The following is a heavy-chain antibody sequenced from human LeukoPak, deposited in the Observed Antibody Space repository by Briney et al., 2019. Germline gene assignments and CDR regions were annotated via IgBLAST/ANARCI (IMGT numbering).Heavy chain of an antibody. J-gene: IGHJ4*02. CDR3: ARTVYDLRGQRLIPGLDY. CDR1: GFTFSSYE. V-gene: IGHV3-48*03. CDR2: ISSSGSTI. Sequence: GGSLRLSCAASGFTFSSYEMNWVRQAPGKGLEWVSYISSSGSTIYYADSVKGRFTISRDNAKNSLYLQMNSLRAEDTAVYYCARTVYDLRGQRLIPGLDYWGQGTLVTVSS. D-gene: IGHD6-25*01.